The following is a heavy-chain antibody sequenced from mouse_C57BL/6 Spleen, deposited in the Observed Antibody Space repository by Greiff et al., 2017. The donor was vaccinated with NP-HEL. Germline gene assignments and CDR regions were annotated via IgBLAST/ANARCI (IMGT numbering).Heavy chain of an antibody. CDR1: GYTFTDYE. V-gene: IGHV1-15*01. CDR2: IDPETGGT. J-gene: IGHJ4*01. Sequence: QVQLQQPGTELVRPGASVTLSCKASGYTFTDYEMHWVKQTPVHGLEWIGAIDPETGGTAYNQKFKGKAILTADKSSSTAYMELRSLTSEDSAVYYCTREAYYDYDGYYAMDYWGQGTSVTVSS. D-gene: IGHD2-4*01. CDR3: TREAYYDYDGYYAMDY.